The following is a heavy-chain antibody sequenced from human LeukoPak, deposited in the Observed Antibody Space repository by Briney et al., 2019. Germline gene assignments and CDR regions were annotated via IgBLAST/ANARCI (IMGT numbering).Heavy chain of an antibody. J-gene: IGHJ4*02. CDR3: ARVGVAVAGTRWAYNDY. Sequence: ASVKVSCKASGYTFTGYYMHWVRQAPGQGLEWMGWINPNSGGTNYAQKFQGRVTMTRDTSISTACMELSRLRSDDTAVYYCARVGVAVAGTRWAYNDYWGQGTLVTVSS. CDR2: INPNSGGT. CDR1: GYTFTGYY. V-gene: IGHV1-2*02. D-gene: IGHD6-19*01.